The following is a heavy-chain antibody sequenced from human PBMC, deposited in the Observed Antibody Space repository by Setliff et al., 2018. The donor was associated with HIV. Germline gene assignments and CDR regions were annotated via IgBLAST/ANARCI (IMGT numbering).Heavy chain of an antibody. J-gene: IGHJ6*02. V-gene: IGHV4-4*09. D-gene: IGHD6-13*01. CDR1: GVSISGHF. CDR3: ARDCRVGWVFTYGMDV. Sequence: SETLSLTCFVSGVSISGHFWGWIRQPPGKGLEWIGYIYTSGTTEYNPSLDSRVTISVDTSKNQFSLKLSSVTAADTAVYYCARDCRVGWVFTYGMDVWGQGTLVTVSS. CDR2: IYTSGTT.